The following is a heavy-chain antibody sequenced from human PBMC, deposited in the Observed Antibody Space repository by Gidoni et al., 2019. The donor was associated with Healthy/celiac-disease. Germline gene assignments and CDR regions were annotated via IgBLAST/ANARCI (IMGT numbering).Heavy chain of an antibody. V-gene: IGHV5-51*01. CDR3: ARQARGYSYAKDD. CDR1: GYSFTSYW. Sequence: EVQLVQSGAEVKKPGASLKISCKGSGYSFTSYWIGWVRQMPGKGLAWMGIIYPGDSDTRYSPSFQVQVTISADKAISTAYLQWSSLKASDTAMYYCARQARGYSYAKDDWGQGTLVTVSS. J-gene: IGHJ4*02. D-gene: IGHD5-18*01. CDR2: IYPGDSDT.